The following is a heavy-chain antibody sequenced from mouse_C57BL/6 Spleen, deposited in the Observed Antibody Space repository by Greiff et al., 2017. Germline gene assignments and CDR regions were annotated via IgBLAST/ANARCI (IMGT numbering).Heavy chain of an antibody. CDR1: GYSITSGYY. J-gene: IGHJ4*01. Sequence: ESGPSLVKPSQSLSLTCSVTGYSITSGYYWNWIRQFPGNKLEWMGYISYDGSNNYNPSLKNRISITRDTSKNQFFLKLNSVTTEDTATYYCARADSSGPMDYWGQGTSVTVSS. CDR3: ARADSSGPMDY. D-gene: IGHD3-2*02. V-gene: IGHV3-6*01. CDR2: ISYDGSN.